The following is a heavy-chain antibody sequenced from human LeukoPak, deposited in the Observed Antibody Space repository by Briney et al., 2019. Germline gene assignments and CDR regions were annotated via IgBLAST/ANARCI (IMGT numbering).Heavy chain of an antibody. J-gene: IGHJ4*02. D-gene: IGHD4-11*01. CDR3: AKDGRMMTTSYFDY. Sequence: PGRSLRLSCAASGFTFSSYGMHWVRQAPGKGLEWVAVISYDGSNNYYADSVKGRFTISRDNSKNTLYLQMNSLRAEDTAVYYCAKDGRMMTTSYFDYWGQGTLVTVSS. V-gene: IGHV3-30*18. CDR1: GFTFSSYG. CDR2: ISYDGSNN.